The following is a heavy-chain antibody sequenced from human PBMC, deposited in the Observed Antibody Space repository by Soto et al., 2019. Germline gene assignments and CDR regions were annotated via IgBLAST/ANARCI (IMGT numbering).Heavy chain of an antibody. J-gene: IGHJ6*02. CDR1: GGTFSSYA. V-gene: IGHV1-69*01. D-gene: IGHD2-15*01. CDR2: IIPIFGTA. CDR3: ARAKVVAARPLVGYYGMDV. Sequence: QVQLVQSGAEVKKPGSSVKVSCKASGGTFSSYAISWVRQAPGQGLEWMGGIIPIFGTANYAQKFQGRVTSTAGESTIKAYNALSSLRSEDTAVYYWARAKVVAARPLVGYYGMDVWGQGTTVTVSS.